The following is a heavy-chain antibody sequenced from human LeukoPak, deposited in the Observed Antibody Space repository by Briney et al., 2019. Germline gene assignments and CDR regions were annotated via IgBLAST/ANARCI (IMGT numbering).Heavy chain of an antibody. V-gene: IGHV4-31*03. J-gene: IGHJ4*02. D-gene: IGHD1-1*01. CDR2: IYYSGST. CDR1: GGSISSGGYY. CDR3: AREVPFQGYFDY. Sequence: TSQTLSLTCTVSGGSISSGGYYWSWIRQHPGKGLEWIGYIYYSGSTYYNPSLKSRVTISVDTSKNQFSLKLSSVTAADTAVYYCAREVPFQGYFDYWGQGTLVTVSS.